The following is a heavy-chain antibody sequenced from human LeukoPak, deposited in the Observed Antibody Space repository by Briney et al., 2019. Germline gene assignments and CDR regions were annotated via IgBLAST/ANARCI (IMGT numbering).Heavy chain of an antibody. CDR2: IYYSGST. CDR3: ARAANYYDSSGYYGNFDY. D-gene: IGHD3-22*01. Sequence: PSETLSLTCTVSGGSISSGGYYWSWIRQHPGKGLEWIGYIYYSGSTYYNPSLKSRVTISVDTSKNQFSLKLSSVTAADTAVYYCARAANYYDSSGYYGNFDYWGQGTLVTVSS. J-gene: IGHJ4*02. V-gene: IGHV4-31*03. CDR1: GGSISSGGYY.